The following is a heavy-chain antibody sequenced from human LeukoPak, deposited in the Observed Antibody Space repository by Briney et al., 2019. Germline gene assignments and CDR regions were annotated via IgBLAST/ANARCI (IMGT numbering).Heavy chain of an antibody. D-gene: IGHD1-7*01. Sequence: VKPSETLSLTCTVSGCSISSYYWSWIRQPPGKGLEWIGYIYYRGTTNYNPSLKSPLPISVDTSKNHFSLKPSTVTAADPAVYYCARTRLNRNYPGHYFDYWGQGTLVTVSS. CDR3: ARTRLNRNYPGHYFDY. CDR1: GCSISSYY. V-gene: IGHV4-59*01. J-gene: IGHJ4*02. CDR2: IYYRGTT.